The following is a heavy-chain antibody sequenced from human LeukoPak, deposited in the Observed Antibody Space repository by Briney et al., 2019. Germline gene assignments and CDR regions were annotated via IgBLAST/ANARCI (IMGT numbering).Heavy chain of an antibody. CDR3: ARVLLGMSAFDL. D-gene: IGHD3-9*01. J-gene: IGHJ3*01. CDR2: ISYHGTNK. Sequence: GGSLRLSCAASGFTFSRYGTHWVRQAPGKGLEWVAVISYHGTNKYYADSVKGRFTISRDNSKNTLYLQMNSLRADDTAVYSCARVLLGMSAFDLWGQGTMVSVSS. V-gene: IGHV3-30*03. CDR1: GFTFSRYG.